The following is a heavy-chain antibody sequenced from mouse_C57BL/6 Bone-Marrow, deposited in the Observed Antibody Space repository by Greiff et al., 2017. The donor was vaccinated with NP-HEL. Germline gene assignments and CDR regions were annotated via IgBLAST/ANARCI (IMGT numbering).Heavy chain of an antibody. CDR2: ISDGGSYT. J-gene: IGHJ4*01. CDR1: GFTFSSYA. V-gene: IGHV5-4*01. CDR3: ARVQLFYAMDY. D-gene: IGHD4-1*02. Sequence: EVQLVESGGGLVKPGGSLKLSCAASGFTFSSYAMSWVRQTPEKRLEWVATISDGGSYTYYPDTVKGRFTISRDNAKNNLYLQMSHLKSEDTAMYYCARVQLFYAMDYWGQGTSVTVSS.